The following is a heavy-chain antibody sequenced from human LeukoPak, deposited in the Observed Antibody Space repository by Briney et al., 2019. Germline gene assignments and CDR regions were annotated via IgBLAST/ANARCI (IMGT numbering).Heavy chain of an antibody. V-gene: IGHV3-23*01. J-gene: IGHJ3*01. CDR1: GFTFSNYV. D-gene: IGHD4-17*01. Sequence: GGSLRLSCAASGFTFSNYVMIWVRQAPRRGLEWVSTITGSGANTYYADSVTGRFTISRDNSKNTLFLQMNSLRAEDTAVYYCAKDPNGDYVGAYDFWGQGTMVSVSS. CDR3: AKDPNGDYVGAYDF. CDR2: ITGSGANT.